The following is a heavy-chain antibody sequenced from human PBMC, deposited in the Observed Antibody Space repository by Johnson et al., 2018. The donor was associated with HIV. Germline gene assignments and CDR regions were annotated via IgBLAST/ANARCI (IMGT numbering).Heavy chain of an antibody. Sequence: LVEYGGVVVQPGGSLRLSCAVSGFTFDDYAMHWVRQAPGKGLEWVSLISWDGNSTYYADSVKGRFTISRENSENSLYLQMNSLRAEDTALYYCAKDMGYSSFGYGFDIWGQGTMVTVSS. CDR1: GFTFDDYA. J-gene: IGHJ3*02. CDR2: ISWDGNST. D-gene: IGHD6-19*01. CDR3: AKDMGYSSFGYGFDI. V-gene: IGHV3-43D*03.